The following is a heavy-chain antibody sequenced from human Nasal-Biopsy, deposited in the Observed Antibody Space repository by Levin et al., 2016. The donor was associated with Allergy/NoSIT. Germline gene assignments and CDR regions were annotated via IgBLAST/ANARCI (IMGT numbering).Heavy chain of an antibody. D-gene: IGHD4-17*01. J-gene: IGHJ4*02. V-gene: IGHV1-2*02. CDR3: AREASVSNIPKKNFDF. Sequence: ASVKVSCKASGYRFTDYYLHWVRQAPGQGLEWMGWINPYTGGINYAQTFQGRVTMTSDTSISTAYMELSRLTSDDTAVFYCAREASVSNIPKKNFDFWGLGTRVTVSS. CDR1: GYRFTDYY. CDR2: INPYTGGI.